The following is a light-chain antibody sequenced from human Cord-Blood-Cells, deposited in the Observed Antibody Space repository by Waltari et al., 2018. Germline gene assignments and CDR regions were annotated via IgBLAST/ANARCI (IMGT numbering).Light chain of an antibody. V-gene: IGKV1-8*01. CDR2: PAS. CDR3: QQYYSYPYT. CDR1: QGISSY. J-gene: IGKJ2*01. Sequence: AIRITQSPSSLSASTGDRVTITCRASQGISSYLAWYQQEPGKAPKLLIYPASTLQSGVPSRFGGSGSGTDFTLTISCLQSEDFATYYCQQYYSYPYTFGQGTKLEIK.